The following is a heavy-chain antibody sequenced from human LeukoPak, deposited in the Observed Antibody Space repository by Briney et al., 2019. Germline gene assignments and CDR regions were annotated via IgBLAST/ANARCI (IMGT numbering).Heavy chain of an antibody. CDR2: ISSSGTTI. D-gene: IGHD3-22*01. CDR1: GFSFRSYE. V-gene: IGHV3-48*03. Sequence: GGSLRLSCAASGFSFRSYEMNWVRQTPGKGLEWVSHISSSGTTIYYADSVKGRFTISRDNAKNSLYLQMNSLRAEDTAIYYCARLNYFDSSGYRWGQGTLVTVSS. J-gene: IGHJ4*02. CDR3: ARLNYFDSSGYR.